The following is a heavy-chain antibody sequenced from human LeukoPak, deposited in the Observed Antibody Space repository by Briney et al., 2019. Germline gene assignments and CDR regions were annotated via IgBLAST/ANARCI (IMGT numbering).Heavy chain of an antibody. J-gene: IGHJ5*02. CDR3: ATGLGWAGQGNWFDP. Sequence: ASVKVSCKVSGYTLTELSMHWVRQAPGKGLEWRGGFDPEDGETIYAQKFQGRVTMTEDTSTDTAYMELSSLRSEDTAVYYCATGLGWAGQGNWFDPWGQGTLVTVSS. D-gene: IGHD6-19*01. CDR1: GYTLTELS. V-gene: IGHV1-24*01. CDR2: FDPEDGET.